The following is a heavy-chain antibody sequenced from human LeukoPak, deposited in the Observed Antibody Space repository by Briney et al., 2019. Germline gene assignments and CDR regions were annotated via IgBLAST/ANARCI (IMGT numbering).Heavy chain of an antibody. J-gene: IGHJ4*02. D-gene: IGHD1-26*01. CDR2: TYYSGST. CDR1: GGSISRGSYY. CDR3: ARGSGSYDFDY. Sequence: SETLSLTCTVSGGSISRGSYYWGWIRQPPGKGLEWIGSTYYSGSTYYNPSLKSRVATSVDMSKNRFSPKLTSATAADTAVYYCARGSGSYDFDYWGQGTLVTVSS. V-gene: IGHV4-39*01.